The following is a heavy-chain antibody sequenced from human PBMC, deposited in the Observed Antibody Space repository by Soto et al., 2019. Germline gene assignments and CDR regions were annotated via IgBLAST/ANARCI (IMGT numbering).Heavy chain of an antibody. CDR3: AGAADPAYYYYYGMDV. Sequence: GGSLRLSCAASGFTFDDYAMHWVRQAPGKGLEWVSGISWNSGSIGYADSVKGRFTISRDNAKNSLYLQMNSLRAEDTALYYCAGAADPAYYYYYGMDVWGQGTTVTVSS. V-gene: IGHV3-9*01. CDR2: ISWNSGSI. D-gene: IGHD6-13*01. CDR1: GFTFDDYA. J-gene: IGHJ6*02.